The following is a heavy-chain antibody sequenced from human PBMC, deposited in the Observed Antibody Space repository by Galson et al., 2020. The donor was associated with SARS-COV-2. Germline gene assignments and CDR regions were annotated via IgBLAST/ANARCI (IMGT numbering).Heavy chain of an antibody. CDR2: ISYDGSNK. J-gene: IGHJ6*02. CDR3: ARDLAWGMATIIDYGMDV. V-gene: IGHV3-30*04. D-gene: IGHD5-12*01. Sequence: GGSLRLSCAASGFTFSSYAMHWVRQAPGKGLEWVAVISYDGSNKYYADSVKGRFTISRDNSKNTLYLQMNSLRAEDTAVYYCARDLAWGMATIIDYGMDVWGQGTTVTVSS. CDR1: GFTFSSYA.